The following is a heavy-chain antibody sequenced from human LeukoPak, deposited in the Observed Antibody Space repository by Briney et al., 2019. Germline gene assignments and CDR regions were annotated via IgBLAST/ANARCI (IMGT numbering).Heavy chain of an antibody. CDR3: ARRPQSYIDV. Sequence: SETLSLTCTVSGGSISSSSYYWGWIRQPPGKRLEWIGSINYSGNTFYNPSLKSRVTISVDTSKNQFSLNLSSVTAADTAVYYCARRPQSYIDVWGKGTTVTVSS. CDR1: GGSISSSSYY. CDR2: INYSGNT. J-gene: IGHJ6*03. V-gene: IGHV4-39*01.